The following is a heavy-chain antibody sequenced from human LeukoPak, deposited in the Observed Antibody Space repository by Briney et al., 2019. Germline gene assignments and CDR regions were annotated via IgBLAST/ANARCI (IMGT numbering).Heavy chain of an antibody. CDR2: INHSGST. J-gene: IGHJ6*03. CDR1: GGSFSGYY. CDR3: ARLSRVVFGYYYYYYYMDV. D-gene: IGHD2-15*01. V-gene: IGHV4-34*01. Sequence: SETLSLTCAVYGGSFSGYYWSWIRQPPGKGLEWIGEINHSGSTNYNPSLKSRVTISVDTSKNQFSLKLSSVTAADTAVYYCARLSRVVFGYYYYYYYMDVWGKGTTVTISS.